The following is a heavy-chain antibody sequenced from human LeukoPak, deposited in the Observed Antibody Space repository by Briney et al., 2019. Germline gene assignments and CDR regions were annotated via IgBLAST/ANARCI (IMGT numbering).Heavy chain of an antibody. CDR3: SRDFRFSGNG. CDR1: GYTFTYYY. D-gene: IGHD1-26*01. V-gene: IGHV7-4-1*02. CDR2: ISTNSGNP. Sequence: ASVKVSCKASGYTFTYYYMHWVRQAPGQGLEGMGWISTNSGNPTYAQGFTGRFVFSLDTSVSTAYLEISSLKTEDTAVYYCSRDFRFSGNGWGQGTLVTVSS. J-gene: IGHJ4*02.